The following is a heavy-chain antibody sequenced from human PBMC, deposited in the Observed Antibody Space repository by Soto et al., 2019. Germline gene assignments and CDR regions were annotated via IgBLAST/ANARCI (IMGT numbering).Heavy chain of an antibody. CDR2: ISYDGSNK. J-gene: IGHJ4*02. D-gene: IGHD2-21*01. V-gene: IGHV3-30-3*01. CDR3: ARDQGGDGYRPPVGYYFDY. Sequence: QVQLVESGGGVVQPGRSLRLSCAASGFTFSSYAMHWVRQAPGKGLEWVAVISYDGSNKYYADSVKGRFTISRDNSKNTLYLQMNSLRAEDTAVYYCARDQGGDGYRPPVGYYFDYWGQGTLVTVSS. CDR1: GFTFSSYA.